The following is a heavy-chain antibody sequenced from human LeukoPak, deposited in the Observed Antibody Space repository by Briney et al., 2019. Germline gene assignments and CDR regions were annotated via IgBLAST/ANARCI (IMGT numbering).Heavy chain of an antibody. V-gene: IGHV3-7*01. Sequence: GGSLRLSCAASGFTFSSYWMSWVRQAPGKGLEWVANIKKDGSEKYYVDSVKGRFTISRDNAKNSLYLQMNSLRAEDTAVYYCAREGWSSSWGTGDAFDIWGQGTMVTVSS. D-gene: IGHD6-13*01. J-gene: IGHJ3*02. CDR1: GFTFSSYW. CDR2: IKKDGSEK. CDR3: AREGWSSSWGTGDAFDI.